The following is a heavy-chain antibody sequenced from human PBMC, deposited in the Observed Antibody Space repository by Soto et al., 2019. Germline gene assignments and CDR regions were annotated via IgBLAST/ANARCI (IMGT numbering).Heavy chain of an antibody. CDR3: AREILRFLEWFPGSAFDI. Sequence: PSETLSLTCTVSGGSISSSSYYWGWIRQPPGKGLEWIGSIYYSGSTYYNPSLKSRVTISVDTSKNQFSLKLSSVTAADTAVYYCAREILRFLEWFPGSAFDIWGQGTMVTVS. V-gene: IGHV4-39*01. CDR2: IYYSGST. CDR1: GGSISSSSYY. J-gene: IGHJ3*02. D-gene: IGHD3-3*01.